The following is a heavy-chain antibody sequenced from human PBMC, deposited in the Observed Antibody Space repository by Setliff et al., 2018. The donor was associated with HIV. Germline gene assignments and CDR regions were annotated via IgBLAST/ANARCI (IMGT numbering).Heavy chain of an antibody. J-gene: IGHJ4*02. CDR1: GGSFSGYY. Sequence: NPSETLSLTCAVDGGSFSGYYWSWIRQPPGKGLEWIGEVTHSGRTNYNPSLESRVTTSVDTSKKQFSLRLTSVTAADTAVYYCARGVRDNSGWSSYYFDYWGQGTLVTVSS. V-gene: IGHV4-34*01. D-gene: IGHD6-19*01. CDR3: ARGVRDNSGWSSYYFDY. CDR2: VTHSGRT.